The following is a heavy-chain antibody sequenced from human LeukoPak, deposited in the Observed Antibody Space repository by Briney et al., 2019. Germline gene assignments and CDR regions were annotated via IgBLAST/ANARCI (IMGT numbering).Heavy chain of an antibody. CDR2: ISYDGSNK. CDR3: ARVMVLQWLTDAFDI. CDR1: GFTFSSYT. D-gene: IGHD6-19*01. Sequence: PGGSLRLSCAASGFTFSSYTMHWVRQAPGKGLEWVALISYDGSNKYYTDSVKGRFTISRDDSKNTLYVQMNSLRAEDTAVYYCARVMVLQWLTDAFDIWGQGTMVTVSS. V-gene: IGHV3-30*04. J-gene: IGHJ3*02.